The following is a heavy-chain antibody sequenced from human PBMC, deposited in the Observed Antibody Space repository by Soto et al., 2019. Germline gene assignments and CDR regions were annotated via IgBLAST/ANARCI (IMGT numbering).Heavy chain of an antibody. D-gene: IGHD4-17*01. J-gene: IGHJ4*02. CDR3: ARAGGTTVTGLWHFDS. CDR2: IWYDGTQK. CDR1: GFTFNTYS. Sequence: PGGSLRLSCEASGFTFNTYSMHWVRQPPGKGLEWLAAIWYDGTQKYYADSVKGRFIISRDNSKKTLYLEMNSLRAEDTTVYYCARAGGTTVTGLWHFDSWGQGTLVPVPS. V-gene: IGHV3-33*01.